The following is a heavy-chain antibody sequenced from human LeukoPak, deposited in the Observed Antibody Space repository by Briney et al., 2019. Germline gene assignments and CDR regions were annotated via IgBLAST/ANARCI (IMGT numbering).Heavy chain of an antibody. CDR1: GFPFSNSV. CDR2: ISGSGDTT. V-gene: IGHV3-21*01. D-gene: IGHD6-13*01. J-gene: IGHJ5*02. Sequence: GGSLRHSCSASGFPFSNSVMNWVRQAPGKGLEWVSGISGSGDTTNYADSVKGRFTISRDNAKNSLYLQMNSLRAEDTAVYYCAREESSSWYGGDWFDPWGQGTLVTVSS. CDR3: AREESSSWYGGDWFDP.